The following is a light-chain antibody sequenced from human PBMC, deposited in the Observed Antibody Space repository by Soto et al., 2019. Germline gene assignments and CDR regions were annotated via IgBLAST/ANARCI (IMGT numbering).Light chain of an antibody. Sequence: DIQMTQSPSSLSASVGDRITISCRASQNINTHLNWYQQKSGQAPKLLIFATSSLQNGVPSRFSGSGSGTGFTLTISSLQPADSGTYYCQQSFTTSRTFGQGTKVEIK. CDR2: ATS. V-gene: IGKV1-39*01. CDR1: QNINTH. J-gene: IGKJ1*01. CDR3: QQSFTTSRT.